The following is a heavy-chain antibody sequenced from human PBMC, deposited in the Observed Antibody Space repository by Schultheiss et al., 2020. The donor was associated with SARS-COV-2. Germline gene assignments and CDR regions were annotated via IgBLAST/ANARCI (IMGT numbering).Heavy chain of an antibody. Sequence: GGSLRLSCAASGFTFSSYWMSWVRQAPGKGLEWVANIKQDGSEKYYVDSVKGRFTISRDNAKNSLYLQMNSLRAEDTAVYYCAKDDSGYSYGSFDYWGQGTLVTVSS. V-gene: IGHV3-7*01. CDR2: IKQDGSEK. J-gene: IGHJ4*02. D-gene: IGHD5-18*01. CDR3: AKDDSGYSYGSFDY. CDR1: GFTFSSYW.